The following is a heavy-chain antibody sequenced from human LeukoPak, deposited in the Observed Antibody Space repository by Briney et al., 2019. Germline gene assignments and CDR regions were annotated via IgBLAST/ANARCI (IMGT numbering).Heavy chain of an antibody. CDR2: IYHSGST. D-gene: IGHD3-3*01. CDR3: ARAGRTRITIFGFDP. CDR1: GYSISSGYY. Sequence: SETLSLTCTVSGYSISSGYYWGWIRQPPGKGLEWIGSIYHSGSTYYNPSLKSRVTISVDTSKNQFSLKLSSVTAADTAVYYCARAGRTRITIFGFDPWGQGTLVTVSS. J-gene: IGHJ5*02. V-gene: IGHV4-38-2*02.